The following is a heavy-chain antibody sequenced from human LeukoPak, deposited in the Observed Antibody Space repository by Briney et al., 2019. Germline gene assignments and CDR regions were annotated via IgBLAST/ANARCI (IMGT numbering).Heavy chain of an antibody. CDR2: ISSSSSYI. CDR3: ARELAAAADQTITDY. V-gene: IGHV3-21*01. J-gene: IGHJ4*02. CDR1: GFTFSSYS. Sequence: GGSLRLSCAASGFTFSSYSVNWVRQAPGKGLEWVSSISSSSSYIYYADSVKGRFTISRDNAKNSLYLQMNSLRAEDTAVYYCARELAAAADQTITDYWGQGTLVTVSS. D-gene: IGHD6-13*01.